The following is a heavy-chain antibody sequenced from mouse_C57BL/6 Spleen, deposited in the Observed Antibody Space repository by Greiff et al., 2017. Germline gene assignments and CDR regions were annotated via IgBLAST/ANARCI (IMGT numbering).Heavy chain of an antibody. CDR2: IYPSDSET. D-gene: IGHD1-1*01. Sequence: QVQLQQPGAELVRPGSSVKLSCKASGYTFTSYWLDWVKQRPGQGLEWIGNIYPSDSETHYNQKFKDKATLTVDKSSSTAYMQLSSLTSADSALYFCARFQFITTVVCYAMDYWGQGTSVTVSS. CDR3: ARFQFITTVVCYAMDY. V-gene: IGHV1-61*01. CDR1: GYTFTSYW. J-gene: IGHJ4*01.